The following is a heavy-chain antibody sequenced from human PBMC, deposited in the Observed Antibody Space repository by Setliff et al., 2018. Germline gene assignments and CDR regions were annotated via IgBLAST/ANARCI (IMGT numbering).Heavy chain of an antibody. V-gene: IGHV3-23*01. Sequence: SGFTFTNYAMSWVRQAPGKGLEWVSGILGSDGRIYYADSVKGRFTISRDDSKSTLYLQMSSLRAEDTAVYYCAKDYQSDSGWDFDYWGQGTLVTVSS. J-gene: IGHJ4*02. CDR3: AKDYQSDSGWDFDY. CDR2: ILGSDGRI. D-gene: IGHD6-19*01. CDR1: GFTFTNYA.